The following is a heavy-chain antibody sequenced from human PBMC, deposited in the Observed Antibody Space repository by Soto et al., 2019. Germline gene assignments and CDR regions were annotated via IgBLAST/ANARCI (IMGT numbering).Heavy chain of an antibody. Sequence: GESLKISCKGSGYTFTSSWIGWVRQMPGKGLEWMGIIYPGDSDTRYSPSFRGQVTISADKSISTAYLQWSSLKASDTAMYYCARVSGCSNGVCYRFDYWGQGTLVTVSS. CDR2: IYPGDSDT. CDR1: GYTFTSSW. V-gene: IGHV5-51*01. J-gene: IGHJ4*02. D-gene: IGHD2-8*01. CDR3: ARVSGCSNGVCYRFDY.